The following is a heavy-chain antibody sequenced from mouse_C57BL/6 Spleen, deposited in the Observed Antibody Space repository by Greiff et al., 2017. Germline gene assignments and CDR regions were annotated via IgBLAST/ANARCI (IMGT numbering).Heavy chain of an antibody. CDR3: ARSGYDYFAWFAY. V-gene: IGHV1-26*01. Sequence: VQLQQSGPELVKPGASVKISCKASGYTFTDYYMNWVKQSHGKSLEWIGDINPNNGGTSYNQKFKGKATLTVDKSSSTAYMELRSLTSEDSAVYYCARSGYDYFAWFAYWGQGTLVTVSA. J-gene: IGHJ3*01. D-gene: IGHD2-4*01. CDR2: INPNNGGT. CDR1: GYTFTDYY.